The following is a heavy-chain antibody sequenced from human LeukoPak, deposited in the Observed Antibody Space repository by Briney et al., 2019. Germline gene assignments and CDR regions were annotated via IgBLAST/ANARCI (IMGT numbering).Heavy chain of an antibody. D-gene: IGHD3-3*01. CDR1: GFTVSSNY. CDR3: ARDSDVLRFLEWSYRTPSFDY. J-gene: IGHJ4*02. V-gene: IGHV3-53*01. CDR2: IYSGGST. Sequence: GGSLRLSCAASGFTVSSNYMSWVRQAPGKGLEWVSVIYSGGSTYYADSVKGRFTISRDNAKNSLYLQMNSLRAEDTAVYYCARDSDVLRFLEWSYRTPSFDYWGQGTLVTVSS.